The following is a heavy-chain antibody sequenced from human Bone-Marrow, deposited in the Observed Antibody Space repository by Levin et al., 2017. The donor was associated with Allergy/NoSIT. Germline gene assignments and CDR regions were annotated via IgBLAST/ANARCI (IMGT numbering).Heavy chain of an antibody. CDR3: ARGGAGRLLEWFTPYYDYGMDV. CDR2: MNPNSGNT. Sequence: VASVKVSCKASGYTFTSYDINWVRQATGQGLEWMGWMNPNSGNTGYAQKFQGRVTMTRNTSISTAYMELSSLRSEDTAVYYCARGGAGRLLEWFTPYYDYGMDVWGQGTTVTVSS. CDR1: GYTFTSYD. J-gene: IGHJ6*02. V-gene: IGHV1-8*01. D-gene: IGHD3-3*01.